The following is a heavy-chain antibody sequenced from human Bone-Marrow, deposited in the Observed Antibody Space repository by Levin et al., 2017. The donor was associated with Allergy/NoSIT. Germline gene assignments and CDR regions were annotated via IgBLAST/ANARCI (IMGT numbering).Heavy chain of an antibody. V-gene: IGHV4-30-4*01. J-gene: IGHJ5*02. CDR1: GGSISSGDYY. D-gene: IGHD6-13*01. Sequence: SQTLSLTCTVSGGSISSGDYYWSWIRQPPGKGLEWIGYIYYSGSTYYNPSLKSRVTISVDTSKNQFSLKLSSVTAADTAVYYCARGAYGSWYVNWFDPWGQGTLVTVSS. CDR2: IYYSGST. CDR3: ARGAYGSWYVNWFDP.